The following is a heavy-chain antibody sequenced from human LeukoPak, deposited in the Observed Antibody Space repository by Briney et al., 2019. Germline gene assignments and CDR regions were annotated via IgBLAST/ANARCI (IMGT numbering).Heavy chain of an antibody. CDR2: IYPDDSDT. V-gene: IGHV5-51*01. J-gene: IGHJ3*02. CDR1: GYSFTSDW. D-gene: IGHD2-2*01. CDR3: ARPPPGYCSSTSCYGAFDI. Sequence: GESLKISCKGSGYSFTSDWIGWVRQMPGKGLEWMGIIYPDDSDTRYSPSFQGQVTISADKSISTAYLQWSSLKASDTAMYYCARPPPGYCSSTSCYGAFDIWGQGTMVTVSS.